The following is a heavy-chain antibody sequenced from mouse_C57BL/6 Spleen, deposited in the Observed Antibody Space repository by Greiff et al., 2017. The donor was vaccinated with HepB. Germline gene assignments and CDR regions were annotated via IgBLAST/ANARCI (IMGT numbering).Heavy chain of an antibody. V-gene: IGHV5-12*01. J-gene: IGHJ4*01. CDR1: GFTFSDYY. CDR3: ARHHAGMDY. CDR2: ISNGGGST. Sequence: EVHLVESGGGLVQPGGSLKLSCAASGFTFSDYYMYWVRQTPEKRLEWVAYISNGGGSTYYPDTVKGRFTISRDNAKNTLYLQMSRLKSEDTAMYYCARHHAGMDYWGQGTSVTVSS.